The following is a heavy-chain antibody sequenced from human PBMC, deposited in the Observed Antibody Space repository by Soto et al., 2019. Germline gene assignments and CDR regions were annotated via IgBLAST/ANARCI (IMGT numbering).Heavy chain of an antibody. J-gene: IGHJ6*02. CDR1: GFTFSDYY. V-gene: IGHV3-11*04. CDR3: ARDSTYYDYVWGSYRYVSYYYGMDV. Sequence: PGGSLRLSCAASGFTFSDYYMSWIRQAPGKGLEWVSYITSSGSTIYYADSVKGRFTISRDNAKNSLYLQMNSLRDEDTAVYYCARDSTYYDYVWGSYRYVSYYYGMDVWGQGTTVTVSS. D-gene: IGHD3-16*02. CDR2: ITSSGSTI.